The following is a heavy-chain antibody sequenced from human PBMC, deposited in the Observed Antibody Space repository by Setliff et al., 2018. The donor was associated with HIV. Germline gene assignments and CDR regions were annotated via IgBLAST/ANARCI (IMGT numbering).Heavy chain of an antibody. CDR1: GGSMSSYY. CDR3: ARESGIVGAQGFDY. D-gene: IGHD1-26*01. Sequence: PSETLSLTCTVSGGSMSSYYWSWIRQPPGKGLEWIGSIYYTGSTDYNPSLKSRVTITINTSKRQFSLNLSSVTAADSAMYYCARESGIVGAQGFDYWSQGTLVTVSS. CDR2: IYYTGST. J-gene: IGHJ4*02. V-gene: IGHV4-59*12.